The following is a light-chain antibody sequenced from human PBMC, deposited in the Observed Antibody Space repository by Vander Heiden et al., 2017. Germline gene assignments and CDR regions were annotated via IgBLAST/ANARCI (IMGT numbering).Light chain of an antibody. CDR3: QQYGSSPWT. CDR2: GAS. Sequence: EIELTPSPATLSLSPGERATLSCRASQSVSSSYLAWYQQKPGQAPRLLIYGASSRATGIPDRFSGSGSGTDFTLTISRLEPEDFAVYYCQQYGSSPWTFGQGTKVEIK. V-gene: IGKV3-20*01. CDR1: QSVSSSY. J-gene: IGKJ1*01.